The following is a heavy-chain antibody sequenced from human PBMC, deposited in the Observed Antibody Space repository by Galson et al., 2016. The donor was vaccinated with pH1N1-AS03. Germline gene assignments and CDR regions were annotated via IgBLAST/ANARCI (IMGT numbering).Heavy chain of an antibody. Sequence: SVKVSCKASGYTFTTYGIGWVRQAPGQGLEWMGWISAYYGDTHFAHKFQERVTLTRDTSTATAYMELRNLRSDDTAVYYCVGESEISGVVFFNYWGQGTLVTVSS. CDR3: VGESEISGVVFFNY. V-gene: IGHV1-18*01. CDR1: GYTFTTYG. CDR2: ISAYYGDT. D-gene: IGHD3-3*01. J-gene: IGHJ4*02.